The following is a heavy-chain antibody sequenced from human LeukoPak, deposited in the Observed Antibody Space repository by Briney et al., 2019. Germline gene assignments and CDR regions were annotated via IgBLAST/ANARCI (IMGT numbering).Heavy chain of an antibody. CDR1: GFTFSSYG. CDR2: ISYDGSNK. D-gene: IGHD6-19*01. V-gene: IGHV3-30*18. Sequence: GRSLRLSCAASGFTFSSYGMHWVRQAPGKGLEWVAVISYDGSNKYYADSVKGRFTISRDNSKNTLYLQMNSLRAEDTAVYYCAKLDSSGSFDYWGQGTLVTVSS. J-gene: IGHJ4*02. CDR3: AKLDSSGSFDY.